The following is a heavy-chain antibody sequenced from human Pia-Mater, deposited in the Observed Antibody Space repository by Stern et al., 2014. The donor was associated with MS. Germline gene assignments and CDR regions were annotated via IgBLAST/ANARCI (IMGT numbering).Heavy chain of an antibody. Sequence: QVQLVQSGAEVKKPGASVKVSCKTSGYIFTGYYIHWVRQVPGQGLEWMAWINPNTGGPKYAQKFQGRVTMSRDTSISTAYVELSSLTSDDTAVYYCARDQRGITIFGVVTDYYYLGMDVWGQGTTVTVSS. D-gene: IGHD3-3*01. CDR2: INPNTGGP. J-gene: IGHJ6*02. CDR1: GYIFTGYY. V-gene: IGHV1-2*02. CDR3: ARDQRGITIFGVVTDYYYLGMDV.